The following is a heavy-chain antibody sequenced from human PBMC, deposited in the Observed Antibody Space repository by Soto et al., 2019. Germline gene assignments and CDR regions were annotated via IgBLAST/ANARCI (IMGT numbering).Heavy chain of an antibody. Sequence: QVQLVQSGAEVKKPGPSVKVSCKASGGTFSSYAISWVRQAPGQGLEWMGGIIPIFGTANYAQKFQGRVTITADKSTSTAYMERSSLRSDDTAVYYCARRRDGFKQDAFDICGQGTMVTVSS. CDR1: GGTFSSYA. J-gene: IGHJ3*02. V-gene: IGHV1-69*06. CDR3: ARRRDGFKQDAFDI. CDR2: IIPIFGTA. D-gene: IGHD5-12*01.